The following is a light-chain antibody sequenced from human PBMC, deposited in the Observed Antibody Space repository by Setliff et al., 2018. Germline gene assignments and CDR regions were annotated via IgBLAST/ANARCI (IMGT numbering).Light chain of an antibody. J-gene: IGLJ1*01. Sequence: QSALTQPASVSGSPGQSITISCTGTSSDVGYYNYVSWYQQHPGKAPKLMIYEVSNRPSGVSNRFSGSKSGNTASLTISGLQAEDEADYYCASYTDTNTRYVFGQGTKVTVL. V-gene: IGLV2-14*01. CDR3: ASYTDTNTRYV. CDR2: EVS. CDR1: SSDVGYYNY.